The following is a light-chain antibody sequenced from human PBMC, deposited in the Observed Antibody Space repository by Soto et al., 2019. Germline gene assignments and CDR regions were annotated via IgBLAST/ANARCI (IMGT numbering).Light chain of an antibody. CDR3: QQYGSSIT. V-gene: IGKV3-20*01. J-gene: IGKJ5*01. CDR2: GTS. CDR1: HSVGST. Sequence: ETVMTQSPATLSVSPGARDPLSCRASHSVGSTLAWYQQKPGQAPRLLMYGTSSRATGIPDRFSGSGSGTDFTLTISRLEPEDFAVFYCQQYGSSITFGQGTRLEIK.